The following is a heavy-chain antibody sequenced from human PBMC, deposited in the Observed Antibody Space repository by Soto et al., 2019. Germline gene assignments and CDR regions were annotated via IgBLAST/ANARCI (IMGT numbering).Heavy chain of an antibody. CDR2: IYYSGSI. V-gene: IGHV4-39*01. D-gene: IGHD2-21*01. CDR1: AGSISATNYY. CDR3: ARHVGGFVGINCYGLDV. J-gene: IGHJ6*02. Sequence: QLQMQESGPGLMKPTETLSLTCTVSAGSISATNYYWGWIRQPPGQGLEWIGNIYYSGSIYYNPSLQSRVTLSVDTSKNQFSLRLTSVTAADTAVYYCARHVGGFVGINCYGLDVWGQGTTVTVSS.